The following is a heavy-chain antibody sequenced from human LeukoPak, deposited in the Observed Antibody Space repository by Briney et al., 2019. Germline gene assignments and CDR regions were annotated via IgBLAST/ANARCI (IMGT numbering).Heavy chain of an antibody. CDR3: ARVRAAAEYSAGWFDP. J-gene: IGHJ5*02. CDR2: IYPGDSDT. Sequence: GESLKISCKVSGYSFTSYWIGWVRQMPGKGLEWMGIIYPGDSDTRYSPSFQGQVTISADKSISTAYLQWSSLKASDTAMYYCARVRAAAEYSAGWFDPWGQGTLVTVSS. CDR1: GYSFTSYW. V-gene: IGHV5-51*01. D-gene: IGHD6-13*01.